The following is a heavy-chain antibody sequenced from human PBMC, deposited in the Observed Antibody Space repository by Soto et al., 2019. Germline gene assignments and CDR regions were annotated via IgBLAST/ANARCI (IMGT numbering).Heavy chain of an antibody. CDR2: VIPIFGTP. Sequence: QVQLVQSGAEVKKPGSSVKVSCKAPGGTFSTYAINWVRQAPGQELEWMGGVIPIFGTPKYAQKFQGRVTISADESTSTGYMELRSLRSEDTAVYYCARSQGGSSSLDIYYYYYYGMDVWGQGTTVTVSS. D-gene: IGHD2-15*01. J-gene: IGHJ6*02. CDR3: ARSQGGSSSLDIYYYYYYGMDV. V-gene: IGHV1-69*01. CDR1: GGTFSTYA.